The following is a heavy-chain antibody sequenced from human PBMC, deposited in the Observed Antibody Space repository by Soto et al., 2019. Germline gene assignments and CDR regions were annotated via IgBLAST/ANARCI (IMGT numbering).Heavy chain of an antibody. CDR2: INHSGST. V-gene: IGHV4-34*01. CDR1: GGSFSGYY. J-gene: IGHJ6*02. D-gene: IGHD3-3*01. Sequence: KSSETLSLTCAVYGGSFSGYYWSWIRQPPGKGLEWIGEINHSGSTNYNPSLKSRVTISVDTSKNQFSLKLSSVTAAGTAVYYCARGGYDFWSGYQVYYYYYGMDVWGQGTTVTVSS. CDR3: ARGGYDFWSGYQVYYYYYGMDV.